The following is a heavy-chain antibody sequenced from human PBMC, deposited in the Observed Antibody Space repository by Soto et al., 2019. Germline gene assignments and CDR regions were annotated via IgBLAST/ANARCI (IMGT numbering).Heavy chain of an antibody. Sequence: QITLKESGPTLVKPTQTLTLTCTFSGFSLSTSAVGVGWIRQPPGKALEWLAVIFWNDDKRYSPSLKSRLTVTKDSSKNQGVLTMTNLDPVDTGTYYCARRRGATATGGAFDPWGQGTLVTVSS. CDR2: IFWNDDK. CDR1: GFSLSTSAVG. CDR3: ARRRGATATGGAFDP. D-gene: IGHD4-17*01. J-gene: IGHJ5*02. V-gene: IGHV2-5*01.